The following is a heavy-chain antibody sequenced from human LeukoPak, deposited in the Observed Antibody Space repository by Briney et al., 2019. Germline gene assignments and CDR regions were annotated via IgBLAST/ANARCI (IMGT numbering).Heavy chain of an antibody. V-gene: IGHV3-20*04. Sequence: GGALRLFSAASGFTFSSYAMSWVRQAPGKGLEWVSGINWNGGRPGYADSVKGRFTISRDNAKNSLYLRMNSLRAEDTALYYCARGGSTGSYSFDYWGQGTLVTVSS. CDR3: ARGGSTGSYSFDY. D-gene: IGHD6-19*01. CDR2: INWNGGRP. CDR1: GFTFSSYA. J-gene: IGHJ4*02.